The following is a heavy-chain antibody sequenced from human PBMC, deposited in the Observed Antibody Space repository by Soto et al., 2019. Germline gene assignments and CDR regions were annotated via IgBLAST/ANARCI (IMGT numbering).Heavy chain of an antibody. V-gene: IGHV1-18*04. D-gene: IGHD1-20*01. CDR1: GYTFTSYG. CDR3: ARDKRYPPDVYYYGMGV. CDR2: ISAYNGNT. J-gene: IGHJ6*02. Sequence: ASVKVSCKASGYTFTSYGISWVRQAPGQGLEWMGWISAYNGNTNYAQKLQGRVTMTTDTSTSTAYMELRSLRSDDTAVYYCARDKRYPPDVYYYGMGVWGQGTTVTVSS.